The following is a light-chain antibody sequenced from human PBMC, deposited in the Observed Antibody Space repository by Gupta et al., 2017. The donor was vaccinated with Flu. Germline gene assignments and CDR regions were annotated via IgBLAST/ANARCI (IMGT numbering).Light chain of an antibody. J-gene: IGLJ1*01. CDR1: SLSKQY. CDR3: QSADSSGTYV. CDR2: KDS. Sequence: FELTQPPSVSVSPGQTARITCSGESLSKQYAYWYQQKPGQAPVMVMYKDSERPSGIPERFSGSSSGTIVTLTVSGVQAEDEADYYCQSADSSGTYVFGSGTKVTVL. V-gene: IGLV3-25*03.